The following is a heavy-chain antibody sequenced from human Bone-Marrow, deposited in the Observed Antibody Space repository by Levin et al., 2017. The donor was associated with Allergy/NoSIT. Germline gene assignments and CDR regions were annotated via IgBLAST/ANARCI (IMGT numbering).Heavy chain of an antibody. CDR3: ATDAENIVGVTGFDS. J-gene: IGHJ4*02. CDR2: ISSETNGGTT. Sequence: KAGGSLRLSCAASGFSLTDAWVSWVRQAPGKGLEWLARISSETNGGTTDYAAPVKGRFAISREASRNTINLQMNNLKSEDTAVYYCATDAENIVGVTGFDSWGQGTLVTVSS. CDR1: GFSLTDAW. D-gene: IGHD1-26*01. V-gene: IGHV3-15*01.